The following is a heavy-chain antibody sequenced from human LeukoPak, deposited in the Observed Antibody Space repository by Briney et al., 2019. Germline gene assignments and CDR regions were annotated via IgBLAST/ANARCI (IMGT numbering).Heavy chain of an antibody. D-gene: IGHD2-15*01. CDR2: INHSGST. CDR3: ARESGMVVAATYYYYGMDV. V-gene: IGHV4-34*01. J-gene: IGHJ6*02. Sequence: SETLSLTCAVYGGSFSGYYWSWIRQPPGKGLEWIGEINHSGSTNYNPSLKSRVTMSVDTSKNQFSLKLSSVTAADTAVYYCARESGMVVAATYYYYGMDVWGQGTTVTVSS. CDR1: GGSFSGYY.